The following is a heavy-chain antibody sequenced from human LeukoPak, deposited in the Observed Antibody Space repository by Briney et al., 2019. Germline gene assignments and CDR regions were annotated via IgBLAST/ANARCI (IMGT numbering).Heavy chain of an antibody. D-gene: IGHD3-16*01. CDR2: IYYSGST. J-gene: IGHJ4*02. Sequence: SETLSLTCTVSGGSISSYYWSWIRQPPGKGLEWIGYIYYSGSTNYNPSLKSRVTISVDTSKNQFSLKLSSETAADTAVYYCARETDYVFYWGQGTLVTVSS. CDR3: ARETDYVFY. V-gene: IGHV4-59*01. CDR1: GGSISSYY.